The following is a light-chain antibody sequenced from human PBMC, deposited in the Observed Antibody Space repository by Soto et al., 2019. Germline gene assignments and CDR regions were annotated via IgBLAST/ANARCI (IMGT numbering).Light chain of an antibody. J-gene: IGLJ1*01. CDR1: SSDVGSYYR. CDR3: SSYTSSSTYV. V-gene: IGLV2-18*02. CDR2: GVS. Sequence: QSALTQPPSVSGSPGQSVTISCTGTSSDVGSYYRVSWYQQSPGTAPKLMIYGVSNRPSGVPDRFSGSKSGNTASLTISGLQAEDEADYYCSSYTSSSTYVFGTGTKLTVL.